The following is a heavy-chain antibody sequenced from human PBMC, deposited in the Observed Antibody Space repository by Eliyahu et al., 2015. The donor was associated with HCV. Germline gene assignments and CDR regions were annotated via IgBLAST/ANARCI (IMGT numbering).Heavy chain of an antibody. J-gene: IGHJ6*03. CDR3: ARQREDHYSYFDV. CDR1: GFTFEDYD. V-gene: IGHV3-9*01. Sequence: EVQLVESGGGLVQPGRSLRLSCAASGFTFEDYDMHWVRQVPGKGLEWVSSINWNGDNIDYADSVKGRFTISRDNAKNSLYLQMTGLSAEDTALYYCARQREDHYSYFDVWGKGTTVTVSS. CDR2: INWNGDNI. D-gene: IGHD1-1*01.